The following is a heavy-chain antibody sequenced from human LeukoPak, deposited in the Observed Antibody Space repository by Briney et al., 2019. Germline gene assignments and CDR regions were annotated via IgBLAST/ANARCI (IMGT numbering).Heavy chain of an antibody. CDR2: IYYSGST. CDR1: GGSISSYY. J-gene: IGHJ5*02. D-gene: IGHD1-1*01. Sequence: SETLSLTCTVSGGSISSYYWSWIRQPPGKGLEWIGYIYYSGSTNYNPSLKSRVTISVDTSKNQFPLKLSSVTAADTAVYYCAKTTVVRGGWFDPWGQGTLVTVSS. CDR3: AKTTVVRGGWFDP. V-gene: IGHV4-59*01.